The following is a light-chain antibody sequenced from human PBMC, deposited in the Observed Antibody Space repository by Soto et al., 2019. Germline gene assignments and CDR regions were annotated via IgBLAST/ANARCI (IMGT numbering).Light chain of an antibody. V-gene: IGKV3-15*01. CDR3: QQYKKWPQT. Sequence: EIVMTQSPATVPVSQGERVTLSCRASQSVSIDLAWYQQKPGQAPRLLIYGASTRATDIPPSFTGSGSGTEFTHTISSLQSEDIAVYYCQQYKKWPQTFGQGTKVDIK. CDR2: GAS. J-gene: IGKJ1*01. CDR1: QSVSID.